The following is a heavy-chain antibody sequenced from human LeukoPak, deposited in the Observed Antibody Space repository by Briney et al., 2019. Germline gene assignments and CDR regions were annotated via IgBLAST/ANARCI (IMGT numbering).Heavy chain of an antibody. CDR2: ISSSSSYI. J-gene: IGHJ4*02. Sequence: PGGSLRLSCAASGFTFSSYSMNWVSQAPGKGLDWVSSISSSSSYIYYADSVKGRFTISRDNAKNSLYLQMNSLRAEDTAVYYCARSPWELLYYFDYWGQGTLVTVSS. D-gene: IGHD1-26*01. CDR1: GFTFSSYS. CDR3: ARSPWELLYYFDY. V-gene: IGHV3-21*01.